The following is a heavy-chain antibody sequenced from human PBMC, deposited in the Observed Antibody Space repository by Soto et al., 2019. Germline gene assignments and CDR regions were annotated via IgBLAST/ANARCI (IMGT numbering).Heavy chain of an antibody. CDR3: AKGVGDWALRSVGC. D-gene: IGHD1-26*01. Sequence: QVQVVESGGGVVQPGTSLRLSCAASGFTFSSYGMHWVRQAPGKGLEWVAVISYDGSNKYYAGSVKGRFTISRDNLKNTLSLQMNSLTVEDTAVYYCAKGVGDWALRSVGCWGQGTLVTVSP. CDR2: ISYDGSNK. J-gene: IGHJ4*02. CDR1: GFTFSSYG. V-gene: IGHV3-30*18.